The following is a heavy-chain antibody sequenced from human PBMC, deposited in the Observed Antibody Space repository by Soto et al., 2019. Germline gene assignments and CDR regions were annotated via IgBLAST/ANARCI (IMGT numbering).Heavy chain of an antibody. D-gene: IGHD1-26*01. CDR3: SGGVGDAI. CDR1: GFSFRSDW. CDR2: TNQDGSEK. J-gene: IGHJ4*02. Sequence: EDQLVESGGGLVQPGGSLRLTCAVSGFSFRSDWMNWVRQAPGKGLEWVAHTNQDGSEKYYLDSVKGRFTIFRDNAKNSLYLQMKSLGAEDPAVYYCSGGVGDAIWGQGTLVTVSS. V-gene: IGHV3-7*04.